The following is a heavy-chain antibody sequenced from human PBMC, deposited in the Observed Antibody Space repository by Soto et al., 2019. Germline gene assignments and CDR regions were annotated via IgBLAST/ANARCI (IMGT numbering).Heavy chain of an antibody. CDR1: GYTFTSYY. J-gene: IGHJ5*02. Sequence: ASVKVSWKASGYTFTSYYMHWVRQAPGQGLEWMGIINPSGGSTSYAQKFQGRVTMTRDTSTSTVYMELSSLRSEDTAVYYCARDHRPTHVGPGWFDPWGQGTLVTVS. CDR3: ARDHRPTHVGPGWFDP. CDR2: INPSGGST. V-gene: IGHV1-46*01. D-gene: IGHD6-6*01.